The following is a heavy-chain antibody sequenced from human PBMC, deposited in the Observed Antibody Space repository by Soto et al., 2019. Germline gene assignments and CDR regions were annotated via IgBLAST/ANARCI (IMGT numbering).Heavy chain of an antibody. J-gene: IGHJ6*02. V-gene: IGHV3-30*18. Sequence: LXLSCAASWFTFSSYCMHWVRQAPGKGLEWVAVISYDGSNKYYADSVKGRFTISRDNSKNTLYLQMNSLRAEDTAVYYCAKDLVVATTPYYYYGMDVWGQGTTVTVSS. CDR2: ISYDGSNK. D-gene: IGHD5-12*01. CDR3: AKDLVVATTPYYYYGMDV. CDR1: WFTFSSYC.